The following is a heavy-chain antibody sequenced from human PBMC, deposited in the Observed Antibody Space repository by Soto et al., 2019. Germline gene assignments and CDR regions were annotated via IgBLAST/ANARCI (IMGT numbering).Heavy chain of an antibody. J-gene: IGHJ4*02. V-gene: IGHV1-3*04. CDR3: VRFSGIPV. Sequence: QVQLVQSGPEVQKPGASVKVSCKTSGYTFTYYALHWVRQAPGQGLEWMGWINTGNGKTKYSQNFQGRLTITRDTSATTLYMELSSLRSEDTTVYYCVRFSGIPVWGQGTLVTVSS. CDR1: GYTFTYYA. CDR2: INTGNGKT. D-gene: IGHD1-1*01.